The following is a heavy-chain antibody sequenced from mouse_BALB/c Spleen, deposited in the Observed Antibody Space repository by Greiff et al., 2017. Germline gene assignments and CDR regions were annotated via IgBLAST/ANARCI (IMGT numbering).Heavy chain of an antibody. V-gene: IGHV1-18*01. CDR2: INPNNGGT. CDR3: ARGPVITTVRAPWYFDV. CDR1: GYTFTEYT. J-gene: IGHJ1*01. D-gene: IGHD1-1*01. Sequence: EVQRVESGPELVKPGASVKISCKTSGYTFTEYTMHWVKQSHGKSLEWIGGINPNNGGTSYNQKFKGKATLTVDKSSSTAYMELRSLTSEDSAVYYCARGPVITTVRAPWYFDVWGAGTTVTVSS.